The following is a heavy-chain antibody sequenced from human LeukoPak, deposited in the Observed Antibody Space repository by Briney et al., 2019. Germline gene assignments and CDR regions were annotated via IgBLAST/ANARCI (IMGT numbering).Heavy chain of an antibody. J-gene: IGHJ5*02. V-gene: IGHV6-1*01. Sequence: SQTLSLTCAISGDSVSSNSVTWNWIRQSPSRGLEWLGRTYYRSTWYNDYAVSVRGRITVNPDTSKNQFSLHLNPVTPEDTAVYYCARRLTQYDCFDPWGQGILVTVSS. CDR3: ARRLTQYDCFDP. CDR2: TYYRSTWYN. CDR1: GDSVSSNSVT. D-gene: IGHD2-2*01.